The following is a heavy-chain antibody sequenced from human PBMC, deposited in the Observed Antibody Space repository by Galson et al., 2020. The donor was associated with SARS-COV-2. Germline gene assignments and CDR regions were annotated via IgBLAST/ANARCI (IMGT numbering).Heavy chain of an antibody. J-gene: IGHJ3*02. CDR3: ARGDDYTSRGDAFDI. V-gene: IGHV4-34*01. D-gene: IGHD4-4*01. Sequence: SETLSLTCAVYGGSFSGYYWSWIRQPPGKGLEWIGEINHSGSTNYNPSLKSRVTISVDTSKNQFSLKLSSVTAADTAVYYCARGDDYTSRGDAFDIWGQGTMVTVSS. CDR1: GGSFSGYY. CDR2: INHSGST.